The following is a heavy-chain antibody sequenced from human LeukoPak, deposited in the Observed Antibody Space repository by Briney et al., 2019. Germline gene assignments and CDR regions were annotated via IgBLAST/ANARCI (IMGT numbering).Heavy chain of an antibody. CDR1: GFTFSTYS. CDR3: ARAVTVVTRGGLVFDY. D-gene: IGHD2-21*02. V-gene: IGHV3-48*02. CDR2: ISSSSNTI. Sequence: GGSLRLSCAPSGFTFSTYSMNWLRRAPGKGLEWVSYISSSSNTIYYADSVKGRFTISRDNAKNSLFLQMNSLRDEDTSVYYCARAVTVVTRGGLVFDYWGQGTLVTVSS. J-gene: IGHJ4*02.